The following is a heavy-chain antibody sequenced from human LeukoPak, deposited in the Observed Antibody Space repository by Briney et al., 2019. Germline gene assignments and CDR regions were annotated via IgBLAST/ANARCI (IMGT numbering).Heavy chain of an antibody. CDR1: GYSISSGYY. V-gene: IGHV4-38-2*01. J-gene: IGHJ5*02. CDR2: IYHTGNT. Sequence: PSETLSLTCVVSGYSISSGYYWGWTRQPPGKGLQWIGSIYHTGNTYYNPSLKSRVTISLDTSKNQFSLKLTSVTAADTAVYYCARRDYDNWFDPWGQGTLVTVSS. CDR3: ARRDYDNWFDP. D-gene: IGHD4-17*01.